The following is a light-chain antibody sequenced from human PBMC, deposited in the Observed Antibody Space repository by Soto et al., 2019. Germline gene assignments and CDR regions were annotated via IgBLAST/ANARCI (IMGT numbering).Light chain of an antibody. CDR2: ADI. CDR3: QSYGTTLNGLYV. CDR1: SSNIGAGKD. Sequence: QSVLTQLPSVSGAPGQRVTISCTGSSSNIGAGKDVNWFRQLPGTAPELLIYADINRPSGVHDRFSGSKSGSSASLAITGLQVEDEAEYYCQSYGTTLNGLYVFGTGTK. V-gene: IGLV1-40*01. J-gene: IGLJ1*01.